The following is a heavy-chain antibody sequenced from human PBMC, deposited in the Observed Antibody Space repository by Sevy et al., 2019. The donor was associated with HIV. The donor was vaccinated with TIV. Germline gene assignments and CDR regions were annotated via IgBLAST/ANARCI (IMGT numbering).Heavy chain of an antibody. CDR2: VSYDGSNK. V-gene: IGHV3-30*18. CDR3: AKEIGSSGGDFYYYGMDV. Sequence: GGSLRLSCAASGFIFTTYGMHWVRQAPGKGLEWVAIVSYDGSNKFYADSVKGRFTISRDNSKNTLYLQMNSLRTEDTAVYYCAKEIGSSGGDFYYYGMDVWGQGTTVTVSS. CDR1: GFIFTTYG. D-gene: IGHD6-19*01. J-gene: IGHJ6*02.